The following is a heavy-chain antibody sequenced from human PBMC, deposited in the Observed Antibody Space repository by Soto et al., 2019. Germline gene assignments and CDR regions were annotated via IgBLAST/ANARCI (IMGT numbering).Heavy chain of an antibody. V-gene: IGHV2-70*11. CDR1: GFSLSTHGMC. CDR3: ARSRTTVTQGADAFDI. Sequence: SGPTLVNPTQSLTLTCTFSGFSLSTHGMCMSWIRQPPGKALEWLARIDWDDDKYYSTSLKTRLTISKDTSKNQVVLTMTNMDPVDTATYYCARSRTTVTQGADAFDIWGQGTMVTVSS. J-gene: IGHJ3*02. D-gene: IGHD4-17*01. CDR2: IDWDDDK.